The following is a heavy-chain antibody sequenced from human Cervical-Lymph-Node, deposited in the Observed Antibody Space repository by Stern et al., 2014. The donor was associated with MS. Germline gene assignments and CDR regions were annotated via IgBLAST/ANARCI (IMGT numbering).Heavy chain of an antibody. CDR2: IYPGDSDI. D-gene: IGHD6-6*01. V-gene: IGHV5-51*01. CDR1: GYSFPAYW. CDR3: ARQEGSRHYGLDV. J-gene: IGHJ6*02. Sequence: VQLGQSGAAVKKSGESLKISCKGSGYSFPAYWIAWVRPMPGKGLEWMGIIYPGDSDIRYSPAFQGQVTISADKSTRTAYLQWSSLKASDTAMYYCARQEGSRHYGLDVWGQGTTVTVSS.